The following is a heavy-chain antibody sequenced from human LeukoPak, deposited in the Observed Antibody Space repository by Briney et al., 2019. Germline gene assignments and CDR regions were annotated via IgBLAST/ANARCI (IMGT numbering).Heavy chain of an antibody. Sequence: GGSLRLSCAAPGFTVSSSYMSWVRQAPGKGLEWVSVIYSDGNTFYADSVKGRFTISRDNSRNTLYLQMSSLRAEDTAVFYCVRNYYGSSGFRNYFDDWGQGTLVTVSS. V-gene: IGHV3-53*01. CDR1: GFTVSSSY. CDR3: VRNYYGSSGFRNYFDD. J-gene: IGHJ4*02. D-gene: IGHD3-22*01. CDR2: IYSDGNT.